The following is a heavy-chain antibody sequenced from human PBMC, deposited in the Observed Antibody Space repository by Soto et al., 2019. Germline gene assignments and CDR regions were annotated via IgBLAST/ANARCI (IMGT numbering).Heavy chain of an antibody. CDR1: GYSISSGYY. CDR3: ERSSSFDY. Sequence: SETLSLTCAVSGYSISSGYYWGWIRQPPGKGLEWIGSIYHSGSTYYNPSLKSRVTISVDTSKNQFSLKLSSVTAADTAVYYCERSSSFDYWGQGTLVTVSS. D-gene: IGHD6-6*01. V-gene: IGHV4-38-2*01. CDR2: IYHSGST. J-gene: IGHJ4*02.